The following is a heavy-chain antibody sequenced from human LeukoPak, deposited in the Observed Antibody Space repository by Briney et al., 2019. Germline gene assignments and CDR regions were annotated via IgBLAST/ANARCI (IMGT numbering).Heavy chain of an antibody. V-gene: IGHV1-46*01. Sequence: ASVKVSCKASGYTFTSYYMHWVRQAPGQGLEWMGIINPSGGSTSYAQKFQGRVTMTRDTSTSTVYTELSSLRSEDTAVYYCAAIFSSIIGWFDPWGQGTLVTVSS. CDR3: AAIFSSIIGWFDP. CDR1: GYTFTSYY. CDR2: INPSGGST. J-gene: IGHJ5*02. D-gene: IGHD3-10*01.